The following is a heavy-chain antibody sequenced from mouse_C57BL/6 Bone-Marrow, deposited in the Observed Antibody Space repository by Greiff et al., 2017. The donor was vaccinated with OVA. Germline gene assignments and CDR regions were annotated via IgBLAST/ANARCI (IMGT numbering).Heavy chain of an antibody. J-gene: IGHJ2*01. V-gene: IGHV1-19*01. CDR2: INPYNGGT. Sequence: VQLQQSGPVLVKPGASVKMSCKASGYTFTDYYMNWVKQSHGKSLEWIGVINPYNGGTSYNQKFKGKATLTVDKSSSTAYMELNSLTSEDSAVYYCANYGSSAMDYWGQGTTLTVSS. CDR1: GYTFTDYY. D-gene: IGHD1-1*01. CDR3: ANYGSSAMDY.